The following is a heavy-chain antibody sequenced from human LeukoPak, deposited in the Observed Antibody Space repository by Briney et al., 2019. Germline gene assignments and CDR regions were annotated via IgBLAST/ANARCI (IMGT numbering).Heavy chain of an antibody. CDR1: GYSFTSHW. V-gene: IGHV5-51*01. J-gene: IGHJ3*02. D-gene: IGHD4-17*01. CDR3: ARVGMTTVKDAFDI. CDR2: IYPDDSDT. Sequence: LGESLKISCKGSGYSFTSHWIGWLRQMPGKGLEWMGIIYPDDSDTRYSPSFQGQVTISADKSISTAYLQWSSLKTSDTAMYYCARVGMTTVKDAFDIWGQGTMVTVSS.